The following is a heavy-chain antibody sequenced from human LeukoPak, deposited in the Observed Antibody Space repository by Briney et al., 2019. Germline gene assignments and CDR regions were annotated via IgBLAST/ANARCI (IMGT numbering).Heavy chain of an antibody. Sequence: ASVKVSCKASGYTFTRYYIHWVRQAPGQGLEWMGWINPNSGDTHYEQKFQGRVTMTRDTSISTAYMELSRLRSDDTAMYYCARGSTVGATESLGFDYWGQGNPVTVSS. V-gene: IGHV1-2*02. CDR3: ARGSTVGATESLGFDY. J-gene: IGHJ4*02. CDR1: GYTFTRYY. CDR2: INPNSGDT. D-gene: IGHD1-26*01.